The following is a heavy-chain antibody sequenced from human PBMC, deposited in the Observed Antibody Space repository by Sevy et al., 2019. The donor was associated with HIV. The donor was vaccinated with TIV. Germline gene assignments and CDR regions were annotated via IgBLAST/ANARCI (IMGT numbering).Heavy chain of an antibody. CDR1: GGSISSYY. CDR2: IYYSGST. D-gene: IGHD3-3*01. Sequence: SETLSLTCTVSGGSISSYYWSWIRQPPGKGLEWIGYIYYSGSTNYNPSLKSRVTISEDTSKNQFSLKLSSVTAAATAVYYCARLSYYDVWSGYYTAAPGMDVWGQGTTVTVSS. CDR3: ARLSYYDVWSGYYTAAPGMDV. J-gene: IGHJ6*02. V-gene: IGHV4-59*12.